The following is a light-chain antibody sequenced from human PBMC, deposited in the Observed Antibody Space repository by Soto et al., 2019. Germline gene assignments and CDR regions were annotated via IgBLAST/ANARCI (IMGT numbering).Light chain of an antibody. CDR2: AAS. Sequence: DIQVTQSPSSLSASVGDRVTITCRASQNIKNYLKWYQRKPGTAPRLLIYAASNLQSGVPSSFSGSGSGTDFALNISSLQPDDFGTYYCQQGFSLPWTFGQGTEVEVK. CDR1: QNIKNY. CDR3: QQGFSLPWT. V-gene: IGKV1-39*01. J-gene: IGKJ1*01.